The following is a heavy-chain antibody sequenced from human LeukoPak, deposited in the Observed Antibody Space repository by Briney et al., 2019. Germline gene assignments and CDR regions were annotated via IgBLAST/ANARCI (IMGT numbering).Heavy chain of an antibody. CDR2: IWYDGSNK. J-gene: IGHJ3*02. CDR1: GFTFSSYG. Sequence: GGSLRLSCAASGFTFSSYGMHWVRQAPGKGLEWVAVIWYDGSNKYYADSVKGRFTISRDNSKNTLYLQMNNLRAEDTAVYYCARETYYYDSSGLPRSGAFDIWGQGTMVTVSS. D-gene: IGHD3-22*01. V-gene: IGHV3-33*01. CDR3: ARETYYYDSSGLPRSGAFDI.